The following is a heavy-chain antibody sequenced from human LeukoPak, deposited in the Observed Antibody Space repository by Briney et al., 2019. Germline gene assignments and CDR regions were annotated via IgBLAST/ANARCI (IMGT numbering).Heavy chain of an antibody. J-gene: IGHJ5*02. Sequence: SETLSLTCTVSGGSISSGDYYWSWIRQPPGKGLEWIGYIYYSGSTYYNPSLKSRVTISVDTSKNQFSLKLSSVTAADTAVYHCARGPDYSTYSWFDPWGQGTLVTVSS. D-gene: IGHD5-12*01. CDR3: ARGPDYSTYSWFDP. CDR1: GGSISSGDYY. CDR2: IYYSGST. V-gene: IGHV4-30-4*01.